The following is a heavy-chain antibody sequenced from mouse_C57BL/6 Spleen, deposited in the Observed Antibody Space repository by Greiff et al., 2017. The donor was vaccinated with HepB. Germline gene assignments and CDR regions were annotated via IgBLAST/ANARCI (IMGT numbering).Heavy chain of an antibody. Sequence: EVQLVESGAELVRPGASVKLSCTASGFNIKDDYMHWVKQRPEQGLEWIGWIDPENGDTEYASKFQGKATITADTSSNTAYLQLSSLTSEDTAVYYCTRRSNYGFMDYWGQGTSVTVSS. V-gene: IGHV14-4*01. CDR2: IDPENGDT. D-gene: IGHD2-5*01. CDR1: GFNIKDDY. J-gene: IGHJ4*01. CDR3: TRRSNYGFMDY.